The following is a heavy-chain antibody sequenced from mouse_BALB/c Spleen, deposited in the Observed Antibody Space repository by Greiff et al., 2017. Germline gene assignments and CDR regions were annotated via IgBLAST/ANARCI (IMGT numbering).Heavy chain of an antibody. CDR2: INPYNGGT. D-gene: IGHD2-2*01. V-gene: IGHV1-26*01. CDR3: ARRYGYGMDY. CDR1: GYSFTGYN. Sequence: VQLQQSGPELEKPGASVKISCKASGYSFTGYNMNWVKQRNGKSLEWIGLINPYNGGTSYNQKFKGKATLTVDKSSSTAYMELLSLTSEDSAVYYCARRYGYGMDYWGQGTSVTVSS. J-gene: IGHJ4*01.